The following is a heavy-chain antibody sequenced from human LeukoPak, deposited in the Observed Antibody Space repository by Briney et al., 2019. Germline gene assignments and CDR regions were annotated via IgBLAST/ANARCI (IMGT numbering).Heavy chain of an antibody. J-gene: IGHJ4*02. CDR1: GYSFTSYW. D-gene: IGHD4-17*01. Sequence: GESLKISCKGSGYSFTSYWIGWVRQMPGKGLEWMGIIYPGDSDTRYSPSFQGQVAISADKSISTAYLQWSSLKASGTAMYYCARQAVTTRFDYWGQGTLVTVSS. CDR3: ARQAVTTRFDY. V-gene: IGHV5-51*01. CDR2: IYPGDSDT.